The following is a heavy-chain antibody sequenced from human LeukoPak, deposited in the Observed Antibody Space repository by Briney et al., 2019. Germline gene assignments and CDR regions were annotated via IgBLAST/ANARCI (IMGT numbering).Heavy chain of an antibody. Sequence: SETLSLTCTVSGGSISNYYWSWIRQPPGKGLEWIGEINQNGITNYNPSLTSRATISVAPSKNQIFLKLTSVTAADAGTYYCARLGAGGSGLEYWGQGMLVTVAS. D-gene: IGHD6-19*01. CDR3: ARLGAGGSGLEY. CDR1: GGSISNYY. V-gene: IGHV4-34*01. J-gene: IGHJ4*02. CDR2: INQNGIT.